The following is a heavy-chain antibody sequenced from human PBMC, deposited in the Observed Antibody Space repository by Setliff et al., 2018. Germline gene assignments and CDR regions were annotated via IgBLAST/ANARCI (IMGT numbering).Heavy chain of an antibody. V-gene: IGHV1-3*01. CDR1: GYTFTSYA. J-gene: IGHJ4*02. CDR3: ARAQSWSGGPYYFDN. D-gene: IGHD3-3*01. CDR2: INGGNGNT. Sequence: ASVKVSCKASGYTFTSYALHWLRQAPGQRLEWMAYINGGNGNTHYSQKFRGRVTMTRNTSISTAYMDLSSLRFEDTAVYYCARAQSWSGGPYYFDNWGQGTLVTVSS.